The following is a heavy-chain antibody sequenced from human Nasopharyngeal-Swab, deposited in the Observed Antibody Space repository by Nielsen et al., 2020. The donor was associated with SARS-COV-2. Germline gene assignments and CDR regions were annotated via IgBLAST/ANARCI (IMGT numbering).Heavy chain of an antibody. V-gene: IGHV3-11*04. J-gene: IGHJ4*02. CDR1: GFTFSDYY. Sequence: GESLKISCAASGFTFSDYYMSWIRQAPGKGLEWVSYISSSGTTIYYADSVKGRFTISRDNAKNSLYLQMNSLRAEDTAAYYCARASESSTWYQTFDYWGRGTLVTVSS. CDR3: ARASESSTWYQTFDY. CDR2: ISSSGTTI. D-gene: IGHD6-13*01.